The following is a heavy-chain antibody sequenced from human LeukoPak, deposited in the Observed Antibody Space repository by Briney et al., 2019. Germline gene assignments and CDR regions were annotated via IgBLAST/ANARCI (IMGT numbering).Heavy chain of an antibody. Sequence: PGGSLRLSCAASGFTFSSYWMSWVRQAPGKGLEWVANIKQDGSEKYYVDSVKGRFTISRDSAKNSLYLQMSSLRAEDTAVYYCARPTLLRYFDWLLYQRPASFYFDYWGQGTLVTVSS. CDR3: ARPTLLRYFDWLLYQRPASFYFDY. V-gene: IGHV3-7*01. D-gene: IGHD3-9*01. J-gene: IGHJ4*02. CDR2: IKQDGSEK. CDR1: GFTFSSYW.